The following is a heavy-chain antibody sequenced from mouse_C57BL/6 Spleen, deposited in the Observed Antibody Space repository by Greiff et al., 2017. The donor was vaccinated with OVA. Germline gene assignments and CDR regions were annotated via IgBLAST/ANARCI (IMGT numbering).Heavy chain of an antibody. V-gene: IGHV5-17*01. CDR3: ARDLRGYAMDY. CDR2: ISSGSSTI. J-gene: IGHJ4*01. CDR1: GFTFSDYG. D-gene: IGHD3-2*02. Sequence: EVQLQESGGGLVKPGGSLKLSCAASGFTFSDYGMHCVRQAPEKGLEWVAYISSGSSTIYYADTVKGRFTISRDNAKNTLFLQMTSLRSEDTAMYYCARDLRGYAMDYWGQGTSVTVSS.